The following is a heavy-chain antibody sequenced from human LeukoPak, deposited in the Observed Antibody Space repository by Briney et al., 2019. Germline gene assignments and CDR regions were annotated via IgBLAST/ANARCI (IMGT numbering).Heavy chain of an antibody. D-gene: IGHD7-27*01. CDR1: AYSISSGYY. CDR2: IYHSEST. J-gene: IGHJ3*02. CDR3: ARTHLGAFDI. V-gene: IGHV4-38-2*02. Sequence: SETLSLTCIVSAYSISSGYYWGWIRQPPGKGLEWIGSIYHSESTYYNPSLKSRVTISIDTSKNQFSLKLSSVTAADTAVYYCARTHLGAFDIWGQGTMVTVSS.